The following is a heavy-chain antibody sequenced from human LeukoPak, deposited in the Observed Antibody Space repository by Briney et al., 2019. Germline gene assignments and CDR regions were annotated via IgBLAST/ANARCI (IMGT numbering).Heavy chain of an antibody. CDR2: IRYDGSYK. J-gene: IGHJ3*02. Sequence: GGSLRLSCVASGFTFNTYGMHWVRQAPGKGLEWVSFIRYDGSYKFYADSVKGRFTISRDNSKNTVYLQMNSLRAEDAAVYYCAKYGNTFDIWGQGTMVTVSS. V-gene: IGHV3-30*02. CDR1: GFTFNTYG. D-gene: IGHD2/OR15-2a*01. CDR3: AKYGNTFDI.